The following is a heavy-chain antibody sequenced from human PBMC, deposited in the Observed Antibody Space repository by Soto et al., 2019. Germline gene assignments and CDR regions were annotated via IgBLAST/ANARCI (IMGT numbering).Heavy chain of an antibody. CDR1: GFSFRSYA. J-gene: IGHJ4*02. Sequence: PVGSLRLSCAASGFSFRSYAMSWVRQAPGQGPEWVSALSAADGRATYTDSVKGRFTISRDNSRNTLYLQMNSLRAEDTAVYSCGGWPEGSRHSFDYWSQGTLVTVSS. D-gene: IGHD6-19*01. V-gene: IGHV3-23*01. CDR2: LSAADGRA. CDR3: GGWPEGSRHSFDY.